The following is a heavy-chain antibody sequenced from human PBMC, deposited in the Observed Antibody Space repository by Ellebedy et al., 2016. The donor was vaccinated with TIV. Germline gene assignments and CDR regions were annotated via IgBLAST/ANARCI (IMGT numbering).Heavy chain of an antibody. CDR2: FDPEDGET. CDR1: GYTLTELS. Sequence: ASVKVSXXVSGYTLTELSMHWVRQAPGKGLEWMGGFDPEDGETIYAQKFQGRVTMTEDTSTDTAYMELSSLRSEDTAVYYCAGTYYYDSSGYYYFDYWGQGTLVTVSS. J-gene: IGHJ4*02. V-gene: IGHV1-24*01. CDR3: AGTYYYDSSGYYYFDY. D-gene: IGHD3-22*01.